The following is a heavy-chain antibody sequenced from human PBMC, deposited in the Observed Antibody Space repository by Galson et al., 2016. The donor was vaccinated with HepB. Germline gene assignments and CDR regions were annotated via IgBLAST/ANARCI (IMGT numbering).Heavy chain of an antibody. V-gene: IGHV1-3*01. Sequence: SVKVSCKASGSTFTTFAFHWVRQAPGQRLEWMGWINAGNGNTKYSQKFKDRVTITRDTSATTVYMHLTTVTSEDTALYFCARDAVGATKYFDYWGQGTLITVS. CDR1: GSTFTTFA. D-gene: IGHD1-26*01. J-gene: IGHJ4*02. CDR2: INAGNGNT. CDR3: ARDAVGATKYFDY.